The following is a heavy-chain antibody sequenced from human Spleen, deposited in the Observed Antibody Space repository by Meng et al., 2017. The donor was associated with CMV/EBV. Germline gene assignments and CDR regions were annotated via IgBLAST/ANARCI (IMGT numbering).Heavy chain of an antibody. J-gene: IGHJ6*02. CDR3: ARRVFGIPITGTTPRGSYGMDV. CDR1: GYSISSGYY. D-gene: IGHD1-7*01. Sequence: ETLSLTCTVSGYSISSGYYWGWIRQPPGKGLEWVSVIYTGGNTYYADSVEGRFTISRDNSKNTLYLEMNSLRAEDSAVYYCARRVFGIPITGTTPRGSYGMDVWGQGTTVTVSS. V-gene: IGHV3-53*01. CDR2: IYTGGNT.